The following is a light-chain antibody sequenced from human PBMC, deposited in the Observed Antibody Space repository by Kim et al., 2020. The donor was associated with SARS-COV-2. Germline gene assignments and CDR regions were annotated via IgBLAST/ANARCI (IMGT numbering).Light chain of an antibody. CDR3: QVWDSSTYV. CDR1: NTETKN. CDR2: RDF. Sequence: SYELTQPLSVSVALGQTARITCGGNNTETKNVHWYQQKSGQAPVLVIYRDFDRPSGIPERFSGSNSGNTATLTISRAQAGDEADYYCQVWDSSTYV. J-gene: IGLJ1*01. V-gene: IGLV3-9*01.